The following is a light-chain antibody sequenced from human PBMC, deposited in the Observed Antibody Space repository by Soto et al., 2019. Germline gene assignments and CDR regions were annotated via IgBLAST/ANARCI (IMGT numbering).Light chain of an antibody. CDR2: DVS. J-gene: IGLJ2*01. V-gene: IGLV2-14*01. CDR3: SSYTSSSTLVV. CDR1: SSDVGGYNY. Sequence: QSVLTQPASVSGSPGQSITISCTGTSSDVGGYNYVSWYRQHPGKAPKLMIYDVSNRPSGVSNRFSGSKSGNTASLTISGLQAKDEADYYCSSYTSSSTLVVFGGGTKLTVL.